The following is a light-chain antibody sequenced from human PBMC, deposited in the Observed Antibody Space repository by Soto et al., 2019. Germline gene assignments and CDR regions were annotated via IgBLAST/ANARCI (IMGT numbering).Light chain of an antibody. J-gene: IGLJ1*01. CDR2: EVS. V-gene: IGLV2-14*01. CDR1: SSDVGGYNY. Sequence: QSVLTQPASVSGSPGQSITISCTGTSSDVGGYNYVSWYQQHPGKAPKLMIYEVSNRPSGVSNRFSGSKSGNTASLTISGLQAEDEAAYYFSSYTTSSTRVFGTGTKLTVL. CDR3: SSYTTSSTRV.